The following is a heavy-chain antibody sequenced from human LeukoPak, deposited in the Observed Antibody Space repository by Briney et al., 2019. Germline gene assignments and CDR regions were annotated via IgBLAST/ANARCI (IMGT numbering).Heavy chain of an antibody. CDR3: ARCGSYLNYYCMDV. D-gene: IGHD1-26*01. Sequence: GRSLRLSCAASGFTFSSYWMSWLRQAPGKGLEWVANIKQDGSEKYYVDSVEGRFTISRDNAENSLSLQMNSLRAEDTAVYYCARCGSYLNYYCMDVWGKGTTVTVSS. J-gene: IGHJ6*03. CDR1: GFTFSSYW. V-gene: IGHV3-7*01. CDR2: IKQDGSEK.